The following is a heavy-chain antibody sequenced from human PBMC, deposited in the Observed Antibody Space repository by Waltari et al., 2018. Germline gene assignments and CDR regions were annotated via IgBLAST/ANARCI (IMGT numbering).Heavy chain of an antibody. Sequence: QVQLQESCPGLVKPSETLSLTCTVSGGSISSYYWSWIRQPPGKGLEWIGYIYYSGSTNYNPSLKSRVTISVDTSKNQFSLKLSSVTAADTAVYYCARVGNGYYYYMDVWGKGTTVTVSS. V-gene: IGHV4-59*01. CDR2: IYYSGST. CDR1: GGSISSYY. D-gene: IGHD2-8*01. J-gene: IGHJ6*03. CDR3: ARVGNGYYYYMDV.